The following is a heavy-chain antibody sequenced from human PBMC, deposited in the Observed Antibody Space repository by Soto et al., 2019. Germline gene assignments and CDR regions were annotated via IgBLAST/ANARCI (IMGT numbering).Heavy chain of an antibody. J-gene: IGHJ4*02. CDR3: AKTDPGGRCSGICYPDY. Sequence: GGSLRLSCAASGFTFSSYWMHWVRPAPGKGLVWVSRINSDGSSTSYADSVKGRFTISRDNSKNTLYLQMNSLRPEDTAVYYCAKTDPGGRCSGICYPDYWGQGTQVTVSS. CDR2: INSDGSST. CDR1: GFTFSSYW. V-gene: IGHV3-74*01. D-gene: IGHD2-15*01.